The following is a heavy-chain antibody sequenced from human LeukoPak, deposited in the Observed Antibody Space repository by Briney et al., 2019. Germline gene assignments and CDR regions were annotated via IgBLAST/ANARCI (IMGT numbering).Heavy chain of an antibody. J-gene: IGHJ4*02. CDR1: GFTFSSYS. V-gene: IGHV3-21*01. D-gene: IGHD4-17*01. CDR2: ISSSNNYI. CDR3: ARDLAYGGDY. Sequence: GGSLRLSCATSGFTFSSYSMNWVRQAPGKGLEWVSFISSSNNYIYYADSVKGRFTISRDNAKNTLYLQMSSLRAEDTAVYYCARDLAYGGDYWGQGTLVTVSS.